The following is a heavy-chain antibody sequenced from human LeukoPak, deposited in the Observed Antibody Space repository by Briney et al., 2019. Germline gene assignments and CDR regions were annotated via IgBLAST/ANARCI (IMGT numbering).Heavy chain of an antibody. CDR3: AREIAGFDAFDI. V-gene: IGHV1-69*05. CDR2: IIPIFGTA. Sequence: GASVKVSCKASGGTFSSYAISWVRQAPGQGLEWMGGIIPIFGTANYAQKFQGRVTITTDESTSTAYMELSSLRSEDTAVYYCAREIAGFDAFDIWGQGTMVTVSS. CDR1: GGTFSSYA. J-gene: IGHJ3*02. D-gene: IGHD3-9*01.